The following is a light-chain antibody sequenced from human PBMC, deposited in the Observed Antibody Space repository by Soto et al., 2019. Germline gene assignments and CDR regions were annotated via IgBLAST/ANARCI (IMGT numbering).Light chain of an antibody. V-gene: IGLV2-8*01. Sequence: QSALTQPPSASGSPGQSVTISCTGTNSDVGGYPFVYWYQQHLGKAPKVLIYYVNKRPSGVPDRFSGSKSGNTASLTVSWLQAEDDAGYYCSSHAGSDDPIVFGTWTKLTVL. CDR1: NSDVGGYPF. CDR3: SSHAGSDDPIV. J-gene: IGLJ1*01. CDR2: YVN.